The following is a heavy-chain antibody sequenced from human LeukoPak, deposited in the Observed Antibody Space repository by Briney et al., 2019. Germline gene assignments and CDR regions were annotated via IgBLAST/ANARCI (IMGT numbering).Heavy chain of an antibody. CDR1: GVSVNSGTYY. D-gene: IGHD3-22*01. J-gene: IGHJ4*02. CDR3: ARKPIVNSAWYYFDY. V-gene: IGHV4-39*07. Sequence: SETLSLTCAVSGVSVNSGTYYWSWIRQPPGKGLEWIGNIYYSGSAYYNPSLKSRVTMSVDTFKNQFSLKLSSVTAADTAVYYCARKPIVNSAWYYFDYWGQGTLVTVSS. CDR2: IYYSGSA.